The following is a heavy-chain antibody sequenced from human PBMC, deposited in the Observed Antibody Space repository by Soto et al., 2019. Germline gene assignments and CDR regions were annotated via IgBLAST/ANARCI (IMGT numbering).Heavy chain of an antibody. J-gene: IGHJ4*02. V-gene: IGHV3-15*01. Sequence: EVQLVESGGGLVQPGGSLRLSCAASGFTFSNAWMSWVRQAPGKGLEWVGRIKSKTDGGTTDYAAPVKGRFSISRDDSKNTLYLQMNSLKTEDTAVYYCTTDIRVVVAATRGFDYWGQGTLVTVSS. CDR2: IKSKTDGGTT. D-gene: IGHD2-15*01. CDR1: GFTFSNAW. CDR3: TTDIRVVVAATRGFDY.